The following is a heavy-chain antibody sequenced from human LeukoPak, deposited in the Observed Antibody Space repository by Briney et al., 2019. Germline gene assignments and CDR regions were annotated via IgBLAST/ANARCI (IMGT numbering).Heavy chain of an antibody. D-gene: IGHD1-26*01. CDR1: GFTFDDYG. CDR2: INWNGGST. J-gene: IGHJ5*02. Sequence: GGSLRLSCAASGFTFDDYGMSWVRQAPGKGLEWVSGINWNGGSTGYADSVKGRFTISRDNAKNSLYLQLNSLRPEDTAVYYCARVKRSRSYPHFDPWGQGTLVTVSS. CDR3: ARVKRSRSYPHFDP. V-gene: IGHV3-20*04.